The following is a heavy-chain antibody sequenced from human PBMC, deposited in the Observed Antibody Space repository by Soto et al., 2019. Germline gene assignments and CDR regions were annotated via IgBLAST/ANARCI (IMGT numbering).Heavy chain of an antibody. J-gene: IGHJ6*02. CDR1: GFTFSNAW. Sequence: GGSLRLSCAASGFTFSNAWMNWVRQAPGKGLEWVGRIKSKTDGGTTDYAAPVKGRFTISRDDSKNTLYLQMNSLKTEDTAVYYCTTEGFLEWSYYYYGMDVWGQGTTVTVSS. CDR2: IKSKTDGGTT. V-gene: IGHV3-15*07. CDR3: TTEGFLEWSYYYYGMDV. D-gene: IGHD3-3*01.